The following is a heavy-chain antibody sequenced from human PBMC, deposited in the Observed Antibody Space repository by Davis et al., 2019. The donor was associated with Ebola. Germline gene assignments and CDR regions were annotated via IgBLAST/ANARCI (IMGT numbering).Heavy chain of an antibody. CDR3: TKGEGEQLVDLYYYYGMDV. D-gene: IGHD6-6*01. Sequence: GGSLRLSCSASGFTFSSYWMSWVRQSPGKGVEWVANIKQDGSEKYYVDSVKGRFTISRDNAKNSLYVQMNSLRAEDTAVYYCTKGEGEQLVDLYYYYGMDVWGQGTTVTVSS. V-gene: IGHV3-7*01. CDR2: IKQDGSEK. J-gene: IGHJ6*02. CDR1: GFTFSSYW.